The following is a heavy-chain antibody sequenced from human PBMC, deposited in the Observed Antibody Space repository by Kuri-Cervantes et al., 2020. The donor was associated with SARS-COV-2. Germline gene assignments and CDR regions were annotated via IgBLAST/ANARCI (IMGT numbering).Heavy chain of an antibody. CDR2: IYYSRST. J-gene: IGHJ5*02. D-gene: IGHD3-22*01. CDR1: GGSISSSSYY. CDR3: ARSNYYDSSGYYDGGYSNWFDP. Sequence: GSLRLSCTVSGGSISSSSYYWGWIRQPPGKGLECIGSIYYSRSTYYNPSLKIRVTISVDTSKNQFSLKLSSVTAADTAVYYCARSNYYDSSGYYDGGYSNWFDPWGQGTLVTVSS. V-gene: IGHV4-39*07.